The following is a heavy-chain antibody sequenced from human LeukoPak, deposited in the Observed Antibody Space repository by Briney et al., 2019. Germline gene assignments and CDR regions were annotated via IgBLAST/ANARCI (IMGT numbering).Heavy chain of an antibody. J-gene: IGHJ4*02. CDR2: INHNSGGS. Sequence: ASVKVSCKASGYTFTGYYMHRVRQAPGQGLEWMGRINHNSGGSNYAQKDEGRVTMTRDTSISTAYTELSRSRSDDTAVDYCARSYSSGWYSRQEAGLFDYWGQGTLVTISS. D-gene: IGHD6-19*01. V-gene: IGHV1-2*06. CDR3: ARSYSSGWYSRQEAGLFDY. CDR1: GYTFTGYY.